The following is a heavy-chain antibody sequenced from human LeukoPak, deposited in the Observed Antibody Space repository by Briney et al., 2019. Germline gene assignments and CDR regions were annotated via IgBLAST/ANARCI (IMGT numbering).Heavy chain of an antibody. CDR3: ARCGRGPRHYYYYYMDV. V-gene: IGHV4-59*01. CDR1: GRYISSYY. J-gene: IGHJ6*03. D-gene: IGHD2-21*01. Sequence: PSETLSLTCTVSGRYISSYYWSWIRQPPGKGLEWIGYIYYSGSTNYNPSLKSRVTISVDTSKNQFSLKLSSVTAADTAVYYCARCGRGPRHYYYYYMDVWGKGTTVTVSS. CDR2: IYYSGST.